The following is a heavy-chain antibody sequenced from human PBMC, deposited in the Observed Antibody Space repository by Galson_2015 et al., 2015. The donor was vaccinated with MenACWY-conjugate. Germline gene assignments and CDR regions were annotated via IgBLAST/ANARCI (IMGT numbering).Heavy chain of an antibody. Sequence: SLRLSCAASGVTVSSNYMSWVRQAPGKGLEWVSIIYSGGNTYYADSVKGRFTISRDNSKNTLYLQMNSLRAEDTAVYYCARGRGLSSWYRFGMDVWGHGTTVAVSS. J-gene: IGHJ6*02. V-gene: IGHV3-53*01. CDR2: IYSGGNT. CDR3: ARGRGLSSWYRFGMDV. CDR1: GVTVSSNY. D-gene: IGHD6-13*01.